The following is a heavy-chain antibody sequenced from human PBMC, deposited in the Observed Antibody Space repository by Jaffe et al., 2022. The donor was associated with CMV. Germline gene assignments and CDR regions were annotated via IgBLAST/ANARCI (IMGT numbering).Heavy chain of an antibody. V-gene: IGHV3-21*01. Sequence: EVQLVESGGGLVKPGGSLRLSCAASGFTFSSYSMNWVRQAPGKGLEWVSSISSSSSYIYYADSVKGRFTISRDNAKNSLYLQMNSLRAEDTAVYYCARDVGYCSGGSCYYYGMDVWGQGTTVTVSS. J-gene: IGHJ6*02. D-gene: IGHD2-15*01. CDR2: ISSSSSYI. CDR3: ARDVGYCSGGSCYYYGMDV. CDR1: GFTFSSYS.